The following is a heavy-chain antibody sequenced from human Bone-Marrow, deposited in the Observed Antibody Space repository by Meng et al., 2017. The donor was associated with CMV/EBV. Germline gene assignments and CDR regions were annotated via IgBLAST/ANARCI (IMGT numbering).Heavy chain of an antibody. CDR1: GFTFNDYA. V-gene: IGHV3-30*09. CDR3: ARVKAAAHEMMVITRDY. D-gene: IGHD2-21*01. Sequence: GGSLRLSCATSGFTFNDYAFHWVRQAPGKGLEWVAFISYDGSNKYYADSVKGRFAISRDSSRNTLYLQMNSLRAEDTAMYYCARVKAAAHEMMVITRDYWGRGILVTFSS. J-gene: IGHJ4*02. CDR2: ISYDGSNK.